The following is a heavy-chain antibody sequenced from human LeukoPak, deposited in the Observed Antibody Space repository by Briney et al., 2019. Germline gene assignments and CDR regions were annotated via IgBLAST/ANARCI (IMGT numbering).Heavy chain of an antibody. D-gene: IGHD1-7*01. CDR2: ISSSGSTI. Sequence: PSQTLSLTCTVSGGSISSGDYYWSWIRQAPGKGLEWVSYISSSGSTIYYADSVKGRLTISGDNAKNSLYLQMNSLRAEDTAVYYCARVAGTTDTGLPWGQADYWGQGTLVTVSS. J-gene: IGHJ4*02. CDR3: ARVAGTTDTGLPWGQADY. V-gene: IGHV3-11*04. CDR1: GGSISSGDYY.